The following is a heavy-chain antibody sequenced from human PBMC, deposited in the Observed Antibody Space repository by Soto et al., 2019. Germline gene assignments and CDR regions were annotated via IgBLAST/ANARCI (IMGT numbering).Heavy chain of an antibody. CDR3: ARGTTTSAFSAMDV. CDR1: GFTFSYHA. Sequence: QVQLVESGGGVVQPGRSLRLSCAASGFTFSYHALNWVRQAPGKGLEWVAVISYDGDNKYIAESVKGRFTISRDNSKTTVSPQMNSLRAEDTAMYFCARGTTTSAFSAMDVWGQGTTVTVSS. CDR2: ISYDGDNK. D-gene: IGHD1-1*01. J-gene: IGHJ6*02. V-gene: IGHV3-30-3*01.